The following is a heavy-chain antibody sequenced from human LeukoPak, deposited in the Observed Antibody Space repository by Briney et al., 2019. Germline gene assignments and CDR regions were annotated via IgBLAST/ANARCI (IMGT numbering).Heavy chain of an antibody. J-gene: IGHJ4*02. Sequence: GGSLRLSCAASGFTFSNCAMSWVRQAPGKGLEWVSSISSSSSYIYYADSVKGRFTISRDNAKNSLYLQMNSLRAEDTAVYYCARVRGYSYVSVDYWGQGTLVTVSS. D-gene: IGHD5-18*01. CDR3: ARVRGYSYVSVDY. V-gene: IGHV3-21*01. CDR1: GFTFSNCA. CDR2: ISSSSSYI.